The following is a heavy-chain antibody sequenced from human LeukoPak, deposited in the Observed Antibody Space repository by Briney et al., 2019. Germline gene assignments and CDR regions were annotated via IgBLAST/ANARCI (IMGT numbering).Heavy chain of an antibody. CDR3: ARGQQLVGSGMWAFDI. CDR1: GYTFTGYY. Sequence: ASVKVSCKASGYTFTGYYMHWVRQAPGQGLEWMGWINPNSGGTNYAQKFQGWVTMTRDTSISTAYMELSRLRSDDTAVYYCARGQQLVGSGMWAFDIWGQGTMVTVSS. CDR2: INPNSGGT. V-gene: IGHV1-2*04. J-gene: IGHJ3*02. D-gene: IGHD6-13*01.